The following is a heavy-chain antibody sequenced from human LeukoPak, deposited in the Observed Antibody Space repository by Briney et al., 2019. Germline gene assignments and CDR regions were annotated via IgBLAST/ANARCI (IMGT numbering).Heavy chain of an antibody. V-gene: IGHV4-4*07. Sequence: SGTLSLTCTVSGGSISNYHWSWIRQPAGKGLEWIGRIYTSGSTNYNPSLKSRVTISVDTSKNQFSLKLSSVTAADTAVYYCARDRGIAVAGWFDPWGQGTLVTVSS. D-gene: IGHD6-19*01. CDR3: ARDRGIAVAGWFDP. CDR1: GGSISNYH. CDR2: IYTSGST. J-gene: IGHJ5*02.